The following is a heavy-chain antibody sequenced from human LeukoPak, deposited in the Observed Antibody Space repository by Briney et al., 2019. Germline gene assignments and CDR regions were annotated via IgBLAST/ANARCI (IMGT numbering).Heavy chain of an antibody. CDR3: ARYCSSTSCYTFGSIDY. CDR2: IYYSGST. Sequence: SETLSLTCTVSGGSISSSSYYWGWIRQPPGKGLEWIGSIYYSGSTYYNPSLKSRVTISVDTSKNQFSLKLSSVTAADTAVYYCARYCSSTSCYTFGSIDYWGQGTLVTVSS. J-gene: IGHJ4*02. V-gene: IGHV4-39*01. D-gene: IGHD2-2*02. CDR1: GGSISSSSYY.